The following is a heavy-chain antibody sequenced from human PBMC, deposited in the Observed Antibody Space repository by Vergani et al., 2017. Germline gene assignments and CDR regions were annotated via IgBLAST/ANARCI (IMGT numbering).Heavy chain of an antibody. V-gene: IGHV4-4*03. Sequence: QVQLQESGPGLVKPPGTLSLTCAVSGGSISDTHWWSWVRQSPGKGLEWIGEIYHSGSTNYNPSLQSRVTISVDKSKSQFSLRLTSVTAADRAVYYCARVGLQLWRTFDIWGQGTMVTVSS. CDR2: IYHSGST. CDR1: GGSISDTHW. J-gene: IGHJ3*02. CDR3: ARVGLQLWRTFDI. D-gene: IGHD5-18*01.